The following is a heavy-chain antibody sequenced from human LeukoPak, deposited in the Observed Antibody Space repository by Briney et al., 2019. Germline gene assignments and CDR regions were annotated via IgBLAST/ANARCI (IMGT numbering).Heavy chain of an antibody. CDR3: ARDYNWNPPDY. V-gene: IGHV3-74*01. Sequence: GGSLRLSCEASGFTFSSHWMHWVRQAPGKGLVWVSRINSDGSITTYADSAQGRFTISRDNAKNTLYLQMNSLRVEDTAVYYCARDYNWNPPDYWGQGTLVTVSS. J-gene: IGHJ4*02. CDR2: INSDGSIT. CDR1: GFTFSSHW. D-gene: IGHD1-1*01.